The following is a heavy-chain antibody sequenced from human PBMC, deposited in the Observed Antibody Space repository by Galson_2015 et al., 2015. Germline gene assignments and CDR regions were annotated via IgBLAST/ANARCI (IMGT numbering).Heavy chain of an antibody. CDR1: GGTFSSYA. J-gene: IGHJ4*02. V-gene: IGHV1-69*13. CDR3: AREGDPGIAAAAHDVDY. Sequence: SVKVSCKASGGTFSSYAISWVRQAPGQGLEWMGGIIPIFGTANYAQKFQGRVTITADESTSTAYMELSSLRSEDTAVYYCAREGDPGIAAAAHDVDYPGQGTLVTVSS. D-gene: IGHD6-13*01. CDR2: IIPIFGTA.